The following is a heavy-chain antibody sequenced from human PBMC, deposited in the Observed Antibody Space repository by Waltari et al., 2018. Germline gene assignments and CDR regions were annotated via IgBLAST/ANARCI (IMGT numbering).Heavy chain of an antibody. CDR2: ISWNSGSI. CDR3: ATAGYYRFDF. J-gene: IGHJ4*02. V-gene: IGHV3-9*01. D-gene: IGHD2-8*01. CDR1: GFTFDDSA. Sequence: EVQLVESGGGLVQPGRSLRLSCAASGFTFDDSAMPWVRQAPGNGVVWVPGISWNSGSIGDADSVKVRFTISRDNAKNSLYLQMNSLSVEDTAIYYCATAGYYRFDFWGQGTLVTVSS.